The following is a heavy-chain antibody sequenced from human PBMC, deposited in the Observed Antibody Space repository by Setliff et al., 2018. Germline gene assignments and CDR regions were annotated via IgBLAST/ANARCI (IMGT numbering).Heavy chain of an antibody. CDR3: ARDTLALGDITLFDY. V-gene: IGHV1-18*01. Sequence: ASVKVSCKASGYTFANFGVNWVRQAPGQGLEWMGCVSGYNGNTHYAQMFQGRVTMTTDTSASTAYLELRSLRSDDTAVYYCARDTLALGDITLFDYWGQGTLVTVSS. CDR1: GYTFANFG. D-gene: IGHD3-16*01. J-gene: IGHJ4*02. CDR2: VSGYNGNT.